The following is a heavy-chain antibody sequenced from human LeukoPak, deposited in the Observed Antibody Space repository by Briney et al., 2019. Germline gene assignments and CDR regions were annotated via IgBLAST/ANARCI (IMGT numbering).Heavy chain of an antibody. D-gene: IGHD3-9*01. V-gene: IGHV3-48*02. CDR2: ISSSSSTI. Sequence: GGSLRLSCAASGFTFSSYSMNWVRQAPGKGLEWVSYISSSSSTIYYADSVKGRFTIYRDNAKNSLYLQMNSLRDEDTAVYYCARGVEYYDILTGYPADYWGQGTLVTVSS. CDR1: GFTFSSYS. CDR3: ARGVEYYDILTGYPADY. J-gene: IGHJ4*02.